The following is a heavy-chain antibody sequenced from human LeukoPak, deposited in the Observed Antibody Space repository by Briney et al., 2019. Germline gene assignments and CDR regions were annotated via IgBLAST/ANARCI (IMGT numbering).Heavy chain of an antibody. CDR2: ISSSGSTI. CDR1: GFTFSDYY. CDR3: ASQMVHAPNTDAFDI. Sequence: GGSLRLSCAASGFTFSDYYMSWIRQAPGKGLEWVSYISSSGSTIYYADSVKGRFTISRDNAKNSLYLQMNSLRAEDTAVYYCASQMVHAPNTDAFDIWGQGTMVTVSS. J-gene: IGHJ3*02. D-gene: IGHD2-8*01. V-gene: IGHV3-11*01.